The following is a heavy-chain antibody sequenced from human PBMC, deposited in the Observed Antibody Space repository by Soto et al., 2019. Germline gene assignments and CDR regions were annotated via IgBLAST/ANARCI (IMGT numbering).Heavy chain of an antibody. CDR3: AKDRIPKTNDAFDI. CDR1: GFTFDDYA. V-gene: IGHV3-9*01. Sequence: GGSLRLSCAASGFTFDDYAMHWVRQAPGKGLEWVSGISWNSGSIGYADSVKGRFTISRDNAKNSLYLQMNSLRAEDTALYYCAKDRIPKTNDAFDIWGQGTMVTVSS. J-gene: IGHJ3*02. CDR2: ISWNSGSI.